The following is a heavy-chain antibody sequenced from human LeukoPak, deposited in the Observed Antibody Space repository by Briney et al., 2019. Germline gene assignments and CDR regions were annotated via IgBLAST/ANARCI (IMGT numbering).Heavy chain of an antibody. J-gene: IGHJ4*02. CDR3: ARHLRYFDWLFDY. V-gene: IGHV4-34*01. D-gene: IGHD3-9*01. Sequence: PSETLSLTCAVYGGSFSGYYWRWIRQPPGKGLEWIGEINHSGSTNYNPSLKSRVTISVDTSKNQFSLKLSSVTAADTAVYYCARHLRYFDWLFDYWGQGTLVTVSS. CDR1: GGSFSGYY. CDR2: INHSGST.